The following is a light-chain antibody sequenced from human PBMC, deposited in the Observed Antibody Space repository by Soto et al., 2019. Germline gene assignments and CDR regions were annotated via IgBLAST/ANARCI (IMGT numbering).Light chain of an antibody. V-gene: IGKV3-20*01. CDR3: QQYGSSRST. J-gene: IGKJ1*01. Sequence: EIGLTQSPGTLSLSPGERATLSCRASQSVSSSYLAWYQQKPGQAPRLLIHGASSRATGIPDRFSGSGSETDFTLTISRLEPEDFAVYYCQQYGSSRSTFGQGTKVEIK. CDR2: GAS. CDR1: QSVSSSY.